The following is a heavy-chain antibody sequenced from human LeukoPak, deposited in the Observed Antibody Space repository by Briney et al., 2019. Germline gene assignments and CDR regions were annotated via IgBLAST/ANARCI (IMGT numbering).Heavy chain of an antibody. V-gene: IGHV3-23*01. CDR3: AKTGTVRGVTPYYFDY. Sequence: GGSLRLSCAASGFTFSSYAMSWVRQAPGKGLERVSAISGSGGSTYYADSVKGRFTISRDNSKNTLYLQMNSLRAEDTAVYYCAKTGTVRGVTPYYFDYWGQGTLVTVSS. J-gene: IGHJ4*02. D-gene: IGHD3-10*01. CDR1: GFTFSSYA. CDR2: ISGSGGST.